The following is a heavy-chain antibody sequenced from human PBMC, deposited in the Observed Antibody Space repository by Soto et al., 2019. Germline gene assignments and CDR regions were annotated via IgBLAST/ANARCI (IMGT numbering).Heavy chain of an antibody. CDR2: MNPNSGNT. V-gene: IGHV1-8*01. J-gene: IGHJ3*02. CDR3: ARATRGYYDSSGPGAFDI. CDR1: GYTFTSYD. D-gene: IGHD3-22*01. Sequence: ASVKVSCKASGYTFTSYDINWVRQATGQGLEWMGWMNPNSGNTGYAQKFQGWVTMTRDTSISTAYMELSRLRSDDTAVYYCARATRGYYDSSGPGAFDIWGQGTMVTVSS.